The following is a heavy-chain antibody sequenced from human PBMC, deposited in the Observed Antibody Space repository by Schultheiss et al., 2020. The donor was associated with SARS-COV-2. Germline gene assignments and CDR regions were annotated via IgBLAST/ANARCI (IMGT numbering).Heavy chain of an antibody. Sequence: GGSLRLSCAASGFTFSSYAMSWVRQAPGKGLEWVSAISGSGGSTYYADSVKGRFTISRDNSKNTLYLQMNSLRAEDTAVYYCAKDRTAHIVVVVAATLHYYYGMDVWGRGATVTVSS. V-gene: IGHV3-23*01. D-gene: IGHD2-15*01. J-gene: IGHJ6*02. CDR3: AKDRTAHIVVVVAATLHYYYGMDV. CDR1: GFTFSSYA. CDR2: ISGSGGST.